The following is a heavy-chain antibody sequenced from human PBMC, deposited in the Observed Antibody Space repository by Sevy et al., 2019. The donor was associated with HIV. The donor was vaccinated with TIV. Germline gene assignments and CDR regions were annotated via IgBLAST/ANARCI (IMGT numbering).Heavy chain of an antibody. CDR3: ARHCSSTSCSHAFDI. V-gene: IGHV4-34*01. D-gene: IGHD2-2*01. CDR2: INHSGST. J-gene: IGHJ3*02. CDR1: GGSFSGYY. Sequence: SQTLSLTCAVYGGSFSGYYWSWIRQPPGKGLEWIGEINHSGSTNYNPSLKSRVTISVDTSENQFSLKLSSVTAADTAVYYCARHCSSTSCSHAFDIWGQGTMVTVSS.